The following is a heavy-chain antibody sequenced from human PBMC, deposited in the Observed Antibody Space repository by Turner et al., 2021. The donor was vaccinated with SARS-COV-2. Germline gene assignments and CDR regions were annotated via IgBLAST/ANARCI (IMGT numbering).Heavy chain of an antibody. J-gene: IGHJ4*02. CDR1: GFTFSSYG. D-gene: IGHD6-19*01. CDR2: IWYDGSNK. CDR3: AKAGFGYSSGWGYFDY. V-gene: IGHV3-33*06. Sequence: QVQLVESGGGVVQPGRSLRLSCAASGFTFSSYGMHWVRQAPGKGLGWVAVIWYDGSNKYYADSVKGRFTISRDNSKNTLYLQMNSLRAEDTAVYYCAKAGFGYSSGWGYFDYWGQGTLVTVSS.